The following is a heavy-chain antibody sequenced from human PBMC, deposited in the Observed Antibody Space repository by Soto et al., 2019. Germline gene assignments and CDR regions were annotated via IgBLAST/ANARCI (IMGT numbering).Heavy chain of an antibody. J-gene: IGHJ3*02. Sequence: ASVKVSCKASGCTFSSYAISWVRQAPGQGLEWMGGIIPIFGTANYAQKFQGRVTITADESTSTAYMELSSLRSEDTAVYYCARGGDRVVVWEDAFDIWGQGTMVTVSS. V-gene: IGHV1-69*13. CDR3: ARGGDRVVVWEDAFDI. CDR1: GCTFSSYA. CDR2: IIPIFGTA. D-gene: IGHD3-22*01.